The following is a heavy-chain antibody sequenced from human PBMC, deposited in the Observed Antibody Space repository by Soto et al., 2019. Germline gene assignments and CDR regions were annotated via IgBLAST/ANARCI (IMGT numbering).Heavy chain of an antibody. J-gene: IGHJ4*02. CDR1: WFTFTRYR. CDR2: ISSPTNYI. V-gene: IGHV3-21*06. Sequence: GGSLRLSCAASWFTFTRYRMNWVRQAPGKGLEWVSSISSPTNYIYYGDSMKGRFTISRDNANNSVYLEMNSLRAEDTAVYYCARESEDLTSNFDYWGQGTLVTVSS. CDR3: ARESEDLTSNFDY.